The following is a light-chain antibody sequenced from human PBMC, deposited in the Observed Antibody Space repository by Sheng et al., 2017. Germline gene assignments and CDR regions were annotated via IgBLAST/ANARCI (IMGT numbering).Light chain of an antibody. CDR3: LHYNSYSRT. CDR1: QSLSSW. Sequence: DIQMTQSPSTLSASVGDRVTITCRASQSLSSWLAWYQQKPGKAPKLLIYKTSSLESGVPSRFSGSGSGTEFTLTISSLQPDDFATYYCLHYNSYSRTFGPRTEGGDQ. V-gene: IGKV1-5*03. J-gene: IGKJ1*01. CDR2: KTS.